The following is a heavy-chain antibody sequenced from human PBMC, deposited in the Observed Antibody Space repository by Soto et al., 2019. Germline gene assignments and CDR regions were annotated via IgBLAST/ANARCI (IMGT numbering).Heavy chain of an antibody. V-gene: IGHV5-51*01. CDR1: GYSFTSYW. J-gene: IGHJ6*03. Sequence: LGESLKISCKGSGYSFTSYWIGWVRQMPVKGLEWMGIIYPGDSDTRYSPPFQGQVTISADKSISTAYLQWSSLKASDTAMYYCARHPPTGTTNYYYMDVWGKGTTVTVSS. D-gene: IGHD1-7*01. CDR3: ARHPPTGTTNYYYMDV. CDR2: IYPGDSDT.